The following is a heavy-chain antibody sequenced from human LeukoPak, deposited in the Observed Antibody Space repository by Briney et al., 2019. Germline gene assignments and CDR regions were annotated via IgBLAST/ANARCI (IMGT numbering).Heavy chain of an antibody. D-gene: IGHD3-22*01. CDR3: AHRRWYYYDSNGYYLAN. J-gene: IGHJ4*02. Sequence: SGPTLVKPTQALTLTCTFSGFSLTTTGVGVGWIRQPPGKALEWLAIIYGNDDKRYSPSLKSRLTITKDTSKNQVVLEMTNMDPLDTATYYCAHRRWYYYDSNGYYLANWGQGTLVTVSS. CDR1: GFSLTTTGVG. CDR2: IYGNDDK. V-gene: IGHV2-5*01.